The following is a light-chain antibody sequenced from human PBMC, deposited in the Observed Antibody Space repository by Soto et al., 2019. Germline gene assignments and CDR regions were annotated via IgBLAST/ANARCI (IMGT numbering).Light chain of an antibody. CDR1: QSVLYSSDNKNY. CDR2: WAA. J-gene: IGKJ1*01. CDR3: QQYYRTPAT. V-gene: IGKV4-1*01. Sequence: DIVMTQSPDSLAVSLGERAAINSKSSQSVLYSSDNKNYLAWYQQKPGQPPKLLIYWAATRESGVPDRFSGSGSGTDFTLTISSLQAEDVAVYYCQQYYRTPATFGQGTKVEIK.